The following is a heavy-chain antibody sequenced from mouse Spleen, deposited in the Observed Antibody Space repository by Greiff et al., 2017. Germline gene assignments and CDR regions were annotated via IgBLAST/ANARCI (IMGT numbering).Heavy chain of an antibody. J-gene: IGHJ4*01. CDR1: GFNIKDYY. V-gene: IGHV14-4*02. CDR2: IDPENGDT. CDR3: NAGAAMDY. Sequence: EVQLQQSGAELVRSGASVKLSCTASGFNIKDYYMHWVKQRPEQGLEWIGWIDPENGDTEYAPKFQGKATMTADTSSNTAYLQLSSLTSEDTAVYYCNAGAAMDYWGQGTSVTVSS.